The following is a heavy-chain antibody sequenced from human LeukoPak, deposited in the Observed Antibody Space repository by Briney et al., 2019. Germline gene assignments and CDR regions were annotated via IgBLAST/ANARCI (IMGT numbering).Heavy chain of an antibody. CDR3: ASDLRVGLDRYEAFNI. D-gene: IGHD3-16*01. Sequence: GGSLRLSCAASGFTFGSYGMHWVRQAPGKGLEWVAFISFDRSHEYYGDSMRGRFTISRDNSKNTLHLQMNSLRAEDTAVYYCASDLRVGLDRYEAFNIWGQGTMVTVSS. CDR1: GFTFGSYG. J-gene: IGHJ3*02. CDR2: ISFDRSHE. V-gene: IGHV3-33*01.